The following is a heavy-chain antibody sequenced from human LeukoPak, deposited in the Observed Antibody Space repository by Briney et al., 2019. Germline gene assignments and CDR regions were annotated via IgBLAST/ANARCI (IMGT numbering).Heavy chain of an antibody. D-gene: IGHD5-24*01. CDR2: ISYDGSNK. CDR3: ARGGMATITLFDY. CDR1: RFTFSSYA. Sequence: GGSLRLSCAASRFTFSSYAMHWVRQAPGKGLEWVAVISYDGSNKYYADSVKGRFTISRDNSENTLHLQMNSVRAEDTAVYYCARGGMATITLFDYWGLGTLVTVSS. J-gene: IGHJ4*02. V-gene: IGHV3-30*04.